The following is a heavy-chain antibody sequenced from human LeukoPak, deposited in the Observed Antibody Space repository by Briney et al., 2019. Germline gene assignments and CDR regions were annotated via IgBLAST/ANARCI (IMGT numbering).Heavy chain of an antibody. J-gene: IGHJ6*02. CDR1: GYTFTSYG. CDR3: ARERVLRSFDWLSSFYYYGMDV. CDR2: ISAYNGHT. D-gene: IGHD3-9*01. V-gene: IGHV1-18*01. Sequence: GASVKVSCKASGYTFTSYGISWVRQAPGQGLEWMGWISAYNGHTNYAQKVQGRVTMTTDTSTSTAYMELRSLRSDDSAVYFCARERVLRSFDWLSSFYYYGMDVWGQGTMVTVSS.